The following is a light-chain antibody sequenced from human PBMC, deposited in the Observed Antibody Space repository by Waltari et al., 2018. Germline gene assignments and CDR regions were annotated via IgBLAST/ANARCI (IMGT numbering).Light chain of an antibody. Sequence: PGERATLSCRASQNVGTKLAWYQQKPGLAPRLLIYDAFTRATGIPARFSGSGSGTEFTLTISSLQSEDFATYYCQQGSTIPITFGQGTRLEI. CDR2: DAF. J-gene: IGKJ5*01. CDR1: QNVGTK. CDR3: QQGSTIPIT. V-gene: IGKV3-15*01.